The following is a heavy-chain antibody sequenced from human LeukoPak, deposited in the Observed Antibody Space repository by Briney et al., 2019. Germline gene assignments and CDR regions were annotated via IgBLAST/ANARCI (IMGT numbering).Heavy chain of an antibody. CDR3: AKWGDYDVLTGYYVSDY. V-gene: IGHV3-23*01. D-gene: IGHD3-9*01. CDR1: GFGFSGYA. CDR2: ITGSGGNT. J-gene: IGHJ4*02. Sequence: GGSLRLSCEASGFGFSGYAMIWVRQAPGKGLEWVSAITGSGGNTYYADSVKGRFTISRDNSKNTVFLQMNSLRTEDTAVYYCAKWGDYDVLTGYYVSDYWGQGTLVTVSS.